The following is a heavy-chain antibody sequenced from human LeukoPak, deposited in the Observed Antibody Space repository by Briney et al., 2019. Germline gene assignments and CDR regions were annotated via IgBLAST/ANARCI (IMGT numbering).Heavy chain of an antibody. CDR1: GGSVSSGSYY. V-gene: IGHV4-61*01. CDR2: IYYSGST. D-gene: IGHD2-2*01. J-gene: IGHJ5*02. CDR3: ARVLHIVVVPAAIYP. Sequence: NASETLSLTCTVSGGSVSSGSYYWSWIRQPPGKGLEWIGYIYYSGSTNYNPSLKSRVTISVDTSKSQFSLKLSSVTAADTAVYYCARVLHIVVVPAAIYPWGQGTLVTVSS.